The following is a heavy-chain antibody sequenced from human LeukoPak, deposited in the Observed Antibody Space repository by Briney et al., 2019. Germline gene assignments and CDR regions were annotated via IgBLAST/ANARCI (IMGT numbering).Heavy chain of an antibody. CDR1: GYTFTTYD. J-gene: IGHJ3*02. V-gene: IGHV1-8*03. CDR2: MNPNSSNT. CDR3: ARPRGEYDFWSGYYVANDAFDI. D-gene: IGHD3-3*01. Sequence: GASVKVSCKASGYTFTTYDINWVRQATGQGLEWMGWMNPNSSNTGYAQKFQGRVTITRNTSISTAYMELSSLRPEDTAVYYCARPRGEYDFWSGYYVANDAFDIWGQGTMVTVSS.